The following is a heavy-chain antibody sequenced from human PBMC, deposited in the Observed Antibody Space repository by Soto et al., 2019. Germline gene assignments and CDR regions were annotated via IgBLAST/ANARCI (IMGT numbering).Heavy chain of an antibody. CDR1: GYTSADFG. D-gene: IGHD2-2*01. CDR2: VSGNNGAS. V-gene: IGHV1-18*04. CDR3: VRDQKYFRVNGNWFDS. J-gene: IGHJ5*01. Sequence: QVPLMQSGTEVKKPGASVTVSCKASGYTSADFGISWVRQAPGQGLEWMGWVSGNNGASNPAPKVQCRITMALDTSTGVSYMALRSLRSDYTAIYYCVRDQKYFRVNGNWFDSWGQGTLVSVSS.